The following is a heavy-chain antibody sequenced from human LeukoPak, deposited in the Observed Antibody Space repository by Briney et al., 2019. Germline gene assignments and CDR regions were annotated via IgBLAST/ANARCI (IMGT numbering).Heavy chain of an antibody. D-gene: IGHD4-23*01. V-gene: IGHV3-11*01. CDR1: GSTLSDYY. Sequence: GGSLRLSCASPGSTLSDYYVNWIRQAPRKGLERVSQISNTGYSKYYADSVKGRFTISRDNVKDSVSLQMNSLRVADSGMYYCAREEYGGNNFDYWGQGILVTVSS. J-gene: IGHJ4*02. CDR2: ISNTGYSK. CDR3: AREEYGGNNFDY.